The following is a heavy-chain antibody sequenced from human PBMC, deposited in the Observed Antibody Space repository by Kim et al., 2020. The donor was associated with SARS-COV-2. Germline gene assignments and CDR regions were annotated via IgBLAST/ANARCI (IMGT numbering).Heavy chain of an antibody. Sequence: GGSLRLSCAASGFTFSTYATHWVRQAPGKGLEWVALISYDGSNKYYADSVKGRFTISRDNSKNTLYLQRSSLRAEDTAVYYGARSQYGSYYYGMDVWGQG. J-gene: IGHJ6*02. CDR2: ISYDGSNK. CDR1: GFTFSTYA. V-gene: IGHV3-30-3*01. CDR3: ARSQYGSYYYGMDV. D-gene: IGHD1-26*01.